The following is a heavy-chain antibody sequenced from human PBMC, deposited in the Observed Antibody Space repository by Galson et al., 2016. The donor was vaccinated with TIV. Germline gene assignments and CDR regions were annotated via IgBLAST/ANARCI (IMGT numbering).Heavy chain of an antibody. CDR2: ISSGSYVI. CDR1: GFAFDTYE. V-gene: IGHV3-48*03. CDR3: ARWGGGHFDY. J-gene: IGHJ4*02. Sequence: SLRLSCAASGFAFDTYEMNWVRQAPGKGLEWVSYISSGSYVIHYADSVKGRFTISRDNADNSLHLHMNNLKVEDTAVYYRARWGGGHFDYWGQGALVTVS. D-gene: IGHD3-16*01.